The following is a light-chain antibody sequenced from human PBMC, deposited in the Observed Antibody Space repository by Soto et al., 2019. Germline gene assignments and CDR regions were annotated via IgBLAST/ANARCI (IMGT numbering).Light chain of an antibody. CDR2: DVS. V-gene: IGLV2-14*01. CDR1: SSDVGGYNY. Sequence: QSVLTQPASVSGSPGQSITISCTGTSSDVGGYNYVSWYQQHPGKAPKLMIYDVSNRPSGVSNRFSGSKSGNTASLTISGLQAEDEAVYYCSSYTSNSTVVFGGGTKLTVL. J-gene: IGLJ2*01. CDR3: SSYTSNSTVV.